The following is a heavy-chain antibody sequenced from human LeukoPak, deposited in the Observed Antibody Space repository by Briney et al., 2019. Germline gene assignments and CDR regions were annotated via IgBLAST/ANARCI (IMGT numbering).Heavy chain of an antibody. D-gene: IGHD3-22*01. V-gene: IGHV5-51*01. CDR1: GYTFTNYW. CDR3: ARLDDSSGYYSGAFDI. Sequence: GASLKISCKGSGYTFTNYWLAWVRQMPGKDLEWMGIIFPADSDTRYSPSFQGQVAISVDRSISTAYLQWSSLKASDTAMYSCARLDDSSGYYSGAFDIWGQGTMVTVSS. J-gene: IGHJ3*02. CDR2: IFPADSDT.